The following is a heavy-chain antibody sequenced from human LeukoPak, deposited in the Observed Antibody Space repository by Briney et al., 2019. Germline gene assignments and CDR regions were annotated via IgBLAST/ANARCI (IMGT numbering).Heavy chain of an antibody. CDR1: GYTFTSYG. CDR3: ARVVIFGVGLWPDYYYYGMDV. D-gene: IGHD3-3*01. V-gene: IGHV1-18*01. CDR2: ISAYNGYT. J-gene: IGHJ6*02. Sequence: ASVKVSCKASGYTFTSYGISWVRQAPGQGLEWMGWISAYNGYTNYAQKLQGRVTMTTDTSTSTAYMELRSLRSDDTAVYYCARVVIFGVGLWPDYYYYGMDVWGQGTTVTVSS.